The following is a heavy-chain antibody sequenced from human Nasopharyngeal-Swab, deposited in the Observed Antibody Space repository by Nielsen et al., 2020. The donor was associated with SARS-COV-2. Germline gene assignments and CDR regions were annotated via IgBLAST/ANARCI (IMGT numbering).Heavy chain of an antibody. J-gene: IGHJ6*03. CDR2: ISYDGSNK. V-gene: IGHV3-30*18. CDR3: AKDWGYKSDYYYYMDV. Sequence: GESLKISCAASGFTFSSYGMHWVRQAPGKGLEWVAVISYDGSNKYYADSVKGRFTNSRDNSKNTLYLQMNSLRAEDTAVYYCAKDWGYKSDYYYYMDVWGKGTTVTVSS. CDR1: GFTFSSYG. D-gene: IGHD5-18*01.